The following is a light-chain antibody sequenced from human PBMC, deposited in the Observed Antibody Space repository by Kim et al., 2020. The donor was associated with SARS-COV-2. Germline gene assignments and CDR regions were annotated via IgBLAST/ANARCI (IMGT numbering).Light chain of an antibody. J-gene: IGLJ2*01. CDR2: YDS. CDR3: QVWDSSSDPHVV. V-gene: IGLV3-21*04. CDR1: NIGSKN. Sequence: KTARITCGGNNIGSKNVHWYQQKPGQAPVLVIYYDSDRPSGIPERFSGSNSGNTATLTISRVEVGDEADYYCQVWDSSSDPHVVFGGGTQLTVL.